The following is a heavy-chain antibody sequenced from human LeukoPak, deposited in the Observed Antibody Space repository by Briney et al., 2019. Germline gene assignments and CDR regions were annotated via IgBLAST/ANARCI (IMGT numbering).Heavy chain of an antibody. CDR3: ARRYYDSSGYYNPSDAFDI. V-gene: IGHV1-46*01. CDR2: INPSGGST. J-gene: IGHJ3*02. Sequence: ASVKVSCKASGYTFTSYYMHWVRQAPGQGLEWMGIINPSGGSTSYAQKFQGRVTMTRDTSTSTVYMELSSLRSEDTAVYYCARRYYDSSGYYNPSDAFDIWGQGTMVTVSS. CDR1: GYTFTSYY. D-gene: IGHD3-22*01.